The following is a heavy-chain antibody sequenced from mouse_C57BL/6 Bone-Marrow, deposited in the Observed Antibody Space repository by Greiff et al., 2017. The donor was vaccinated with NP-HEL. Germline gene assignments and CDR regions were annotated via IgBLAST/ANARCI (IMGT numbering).Heavy chain of an antibody. J-gene: IGHJ4*01. CDR1: GYSFTGYF. D-gene: IGHD1-1*01. Sequence: EVKLQESGPELVKPGDSVKISCKASGYSFTGYFMNWVMQSHGKSLEWIGRINPYNGDTFYNQKFKGKATLTVDKSSSTAHMELRSLTSEDSAVYYCARLPTVVAGDAMDYWGQGTSVTVSS. CDR2: INPYNGDT. V-gene: IGHV1-20*01. CDR3: ARLPTVVAGDAMDY.